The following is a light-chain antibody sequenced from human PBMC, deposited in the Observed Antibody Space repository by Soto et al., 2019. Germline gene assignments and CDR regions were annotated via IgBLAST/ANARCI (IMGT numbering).Light chain of an antibody. CDR2: LGS. V-gene: IGKV2-28*01. CDR3: QQYGSSPLWT. Sequence: DIVMTQSPLSLPVSPGEPASISFSSSQSLLNANGDNYFDWYLHKAGRSPQLLIYLGSNRASGVPDRFSGSGSGTDFTLTISRLEPEDFAVYYCQQYGSSPLWTFGQGTKVDIK. J-gene: IGKJ1*01. CDR1: QSLLNANGDNY.